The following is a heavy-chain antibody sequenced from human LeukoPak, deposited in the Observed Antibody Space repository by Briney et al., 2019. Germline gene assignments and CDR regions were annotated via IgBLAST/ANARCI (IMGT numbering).Heavy chain of an antibody. Sequence: SVKVSCKASGGTFSSYAISWVRQTPGQGLEWMGGIIPIFGTANYAQKFQGRVTITADKSTSTAYMELSSLRSEDTAVYYCAISGLWFGELPDFDYWGQGTLVTVSS. CDR3: AISGLWFGELPDFDY. D-gene: IGHD3-10*01. V-gene: IGHV1-69*06. CDR1: GGTFSSYA. CDR2: IIPIFGTA. J-gene: IGHJ4*02.